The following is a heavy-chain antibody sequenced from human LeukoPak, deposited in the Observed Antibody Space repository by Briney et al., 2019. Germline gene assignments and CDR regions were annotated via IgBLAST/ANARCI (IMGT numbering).Heavy chain of an antibody. CDR3: ARDKEGVRWFDP. J-gene: IGHJ5*02. V-gene: IGHV4-59*01. CDR1: GGSISSYY. Sequence: SETLSLTCTVSGGSISSYYWSWIRQPPGKGLEWIGYIYYSGSTNYNPSLKSRVTISVDTSKNQFSLKLSSVTAADTAVYYCARDKEGVRWFDPWGQGTLVTVSS. CDR2: IYYSGST. D-gene: IGHD3-10*01.